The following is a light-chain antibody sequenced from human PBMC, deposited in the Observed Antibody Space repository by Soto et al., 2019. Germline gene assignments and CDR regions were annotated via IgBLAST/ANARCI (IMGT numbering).Light chain of an antibody. CDR2: SHN. CDR1: SSNIGRDY. J-gene: IGLJ2*01. CDR3: AAWDDSVRGVV. Sequence: QPVLTQPPSASGTPGQRVTISCSGGSSNIGRDYVYWYQQLPGAAPKLLMYSHNIRPAGVPDRFSASTSGTSASLAISGLRPEDEGDYHCAAWDDSVRGVVFGGGTQLTVL. V-gene: IGLV1-47*02.